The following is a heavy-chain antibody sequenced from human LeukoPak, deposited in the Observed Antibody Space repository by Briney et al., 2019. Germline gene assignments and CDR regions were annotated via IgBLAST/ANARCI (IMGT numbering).Heavy chain of an antibody. Sequence: GGSLRLSCAASGFIFTNYFMSWVRQAPGKGLEWVASIKHDGSEKYYVDSVKGRFTISRDNAKNSLYLQMNSLRAEDTAVYYCARVRRSSSWYLDYWGQGTLVTVSS. D-gene: IGHD6-13*01. V-gene: IGHV3-7*01. CDR1: GFIFTNYF. CDR3: ARVRRSSSWYLDY. CDR2: IKHDGSEK. J-gene: IGHJ4*02.